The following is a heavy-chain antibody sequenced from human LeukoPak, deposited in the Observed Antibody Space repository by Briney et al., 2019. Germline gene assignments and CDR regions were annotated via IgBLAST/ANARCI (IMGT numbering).Heavy chain of an antibody. D-gene: IGHD5-12*01. V-gene: IGHV1-8*01. Sequence: GASVKVSCKASGYTFTSYDINWARQATGQGLEWMGWMNPNSGNTGYAQKFQGRVTMTRNTSISTAYMELSSLRSEDTAVYYCARDLEIVSGSSDYWGQGTLVTVSS. J-gene: IGHJ4*02. CDR3: ARDLEIVSGSSDY. CDR1: GYTFTSYD. CDR2: MNPNSGNT.